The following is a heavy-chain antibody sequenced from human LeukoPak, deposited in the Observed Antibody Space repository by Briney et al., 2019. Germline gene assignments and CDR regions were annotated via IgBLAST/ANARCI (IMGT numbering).Heavy chain of an antibody. J-gene: IGHJ4*02. CDR2: VDPEDGET. Sequence: ATVKISCKASGYTFTDYYMHWVQQAPGKGLEWMGRVDPEDGETIYAEKFQGRVTMTTDTSTSTAYMELRSLRSDDTAVYYCAREGAIVGASPFDYWGQGTLVTVSS. D-gene: IGHD1-26*01. V-gene: IGHV1-69-2*01. CDR3: AREGAIVGASPFDY. CDR1: GYTFTDYY.